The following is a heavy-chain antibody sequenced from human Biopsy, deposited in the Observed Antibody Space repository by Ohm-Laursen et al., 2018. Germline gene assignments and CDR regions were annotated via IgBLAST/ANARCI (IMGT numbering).Heavy chain of an antibody. CDR1: SGSVCSGSYY. D-gene: IGHD1-26*01. J-gene: IGHJ3*02. Sequence: TLSFTCSVSSGSVCSGSYYWSSPRHPPGRGLEWIGYIYYSGGTNYNPSLKSRVTISVDTSRNQFSLKLSSVTAADTAVYYCARGTGRYYVYGAFDIWGQGTVVTVSS. V-gene: IGHV4-61*01. CDR3: ARGTGRYYVYGAFDI. CDR2: IYYSGGT.